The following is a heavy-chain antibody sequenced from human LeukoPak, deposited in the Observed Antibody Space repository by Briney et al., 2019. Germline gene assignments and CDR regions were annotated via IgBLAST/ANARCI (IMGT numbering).Heavy chain of an antibody. D-gene: IGHD3-22*01. CDR1: GYTFTGYY. V-gene: IGHV1-2*02. CDR2: INPNSGGT. J-gene: IGHJ3*02. Sequence: ASVKVSCKASGYTFTGYYMHWVRQAPGQGLEWMGWINPNSGGTNYAQKFQGRVTMTRDTSISTAYMELSRLRSDDTAVYYCARDRTQYYYDSSGSGDAFDIWGQGTMVTVSS. CDR3: ARDRTQYYYDSSGSGDAFDI.